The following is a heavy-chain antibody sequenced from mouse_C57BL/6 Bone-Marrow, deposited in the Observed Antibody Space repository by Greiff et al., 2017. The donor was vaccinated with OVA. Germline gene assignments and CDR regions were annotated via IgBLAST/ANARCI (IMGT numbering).Heavy chain of an antibody. CDR3: SRHYYGSSYY. D-gene: IGHD1-1*01. V-gene: IGHV5-6*01. CDR1: GFTFSSYG. Sequence: EVQVVESGGDLVKPGGSLKLSCAASGFTFSSYGMSWVRQTPDKRLEWVATISSGGSYNYYPDSVKGRFTISRDNAKNTLYLQMSSLKSEDTAMYYCSRHYYGSSYYWGQGTTLTVSS. J-gene: IGHJ2*01. CDR2: ISSGGSYN.